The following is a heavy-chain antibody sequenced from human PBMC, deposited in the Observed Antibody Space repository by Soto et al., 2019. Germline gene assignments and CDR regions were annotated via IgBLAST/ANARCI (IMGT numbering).Heavy chain of an antibody. V-gene: IGHV3-23*04. D-gene: IGHD1-26*01. J-gene: IGHJ4*02. CDR2: IGATGDDT. CDR3: AKDVMGANRY. CDR1: GFTFSSFA. Sequence: EVQLVDSGGDWVKPGGSLRLSCAASGFTFSSFALSWVRQAPGKGLEWVSSIGATGDDTYYADSVKGRFTISRDNSNNMVFLQMNGLGAEDTAIYYGAKDVMGANRYWGQGTLVTVSS.